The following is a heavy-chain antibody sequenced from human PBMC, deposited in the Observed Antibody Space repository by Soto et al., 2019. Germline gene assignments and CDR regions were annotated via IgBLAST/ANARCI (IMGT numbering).Heavy chain of an antibody. CDR2: IIPIFGTA. Sequence: QVQLVESGGGVVQPGRSLRLSCAASGGTFSSYAISWVRQAPGQGLEWMGGIIPIFGTANYAQKFQGRVTITADKSTSTAYMELSSLRSEDTAVYYCAITTSGYAGYWGQGTLVTVSS. CDR3: AITTSGYAGY. D-gene: IGHD5-12*01. V-gene: IGHV1-69*06. J-gene: IGHJ4*02. CDR1: GGTFSSYA.